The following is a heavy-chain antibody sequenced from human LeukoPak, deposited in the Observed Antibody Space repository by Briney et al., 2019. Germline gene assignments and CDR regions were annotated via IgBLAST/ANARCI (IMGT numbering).Heavy chain of an antibody. Sequence: GGSLRLSCAVSGFTFSSYSMNWVGQAPGKGLEWVSNMSSSSTTIYYIDSVKGRFTISRDNAKNSLYLQMNSLRDEDTAVYYCARRMYSGSYQGFDYWGQGALVTVSS. CDR1: GFTFSSYS. CDR2: MSSSSTTI. D-gene: IGHD1-26*01. CDR3: ARRMYSGSYQGFDY. V-gene: IGHV3-48*02. J-gene: IGHJ4*02.